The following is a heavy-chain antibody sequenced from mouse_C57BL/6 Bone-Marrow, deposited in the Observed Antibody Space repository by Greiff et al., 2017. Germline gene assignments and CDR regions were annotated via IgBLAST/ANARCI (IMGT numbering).Heavy chain of an antibody. CDR3: SGRNYYGSSRPFDY. CDR1: GYTFPSYW. Sequence: VKLQQPGAELVKPGASVKMSCKASGYTFPSYWITWVKQRPGQGLEWIGDIYPGRGSTNYNEKFTSKATLTVDTSSSTAYMQLSSLTSEDSAVCYWSGRNYYGSSRPFDYWGQGTTLTVSS. D-gene: IGHD1-1*01. V-gene: IGHV1-55*01. CDR2: IYPGRGST. J-gene: IGHJ2*01.